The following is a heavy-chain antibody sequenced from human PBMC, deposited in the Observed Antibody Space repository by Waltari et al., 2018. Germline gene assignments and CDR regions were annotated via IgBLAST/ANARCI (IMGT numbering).Heavy chain of an antibody. CDR1: GVSMDDSSYY. J-gene: IGHJ2*01. V-gene: IGHV4-39*01. CDR3: VRHRLAWYFYL. CDR2: VYYKGNT. Sequence: QLQLQESGPGLVKPSETLSLTCTVSGVSMDDSSYYWGWIRQPPGKGLEWIGSVYYKGNTHHNPSLKSRVTVSGDTSKNQFSLMLNSVTAADTAVYYCVRHRLAWYFYLWGRGTLVTVSS. D-gene: IGHD6-19*01.